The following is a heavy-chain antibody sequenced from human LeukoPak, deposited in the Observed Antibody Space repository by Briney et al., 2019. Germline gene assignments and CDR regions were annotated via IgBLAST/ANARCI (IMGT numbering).Heavy chain of an antibody. V-gene: IGHV1-2*02. CDR2: INPNSGGT. D-gene: IGHD1-26*01. CDR3: ATGRGSYGFDY. CDR1: GYIFTGYY. Sequence: ASVKVSCKASGYIFTGYYMHWVRQAPGQGLEWMGWINPNSGGTNYAQKFQGRVTMTRDTSISTAYMELRSLRSDDTAVYYCATGRGSYGFDYWGQGTLVTVSS. J-gene: IGHJ4*02.